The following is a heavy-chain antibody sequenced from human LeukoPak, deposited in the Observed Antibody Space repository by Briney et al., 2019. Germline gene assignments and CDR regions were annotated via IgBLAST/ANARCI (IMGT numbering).Heavy chain of an antibody. Sequence: GGSLRLSCAASGFTFSSYAMSWVRQAPGKGLEWGSSISGSGGSTYYADSVKGRFTISRDKSKNTRCLQMNSLRAEDKAVYYCARGYSSSSWSLFDYWGQGTLVTVSS. CDR3: ARGYSSSSWSLFDY. CDR2: ISGSGGST. V-gene: IGHV3-23*01. J-gene: IGHJ4*02. D-gene: IGHD6-6*01. CDR1: GFTFSSYA.